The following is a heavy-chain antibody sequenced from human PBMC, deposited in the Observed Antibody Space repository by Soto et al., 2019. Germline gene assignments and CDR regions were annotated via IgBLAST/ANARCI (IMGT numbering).Heavy chain of an antibody. CDR2: INYSGNT. Sequence: QLQVQESGPGLVKPSETLSLTCTVSGGSISSSSYYWAWIRQPPGQGLEWIGNINYSGNTYYNPSLRSRVASSVDTPKNQYSLKVTSVTAADTAVYFCARHVSVPCFEYYFDQWGQGTLVTVSS. J-gene: IGHJ4*02. CDR3: ARHVSVPCFEYYFDQ. V-gene: IGHV4-39*01. CDR1: GGSISSSSYY. D-gene: IGHD3-16*01.